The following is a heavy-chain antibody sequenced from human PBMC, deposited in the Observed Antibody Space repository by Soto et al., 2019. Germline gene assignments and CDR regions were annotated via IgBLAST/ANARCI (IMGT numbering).Heavy chain of an antibody. CDR2: IVVGSGNT. CDR3: AAEAAGNPYYYYGMDV. V-gene: IGHV1-58*01. J-gene: IGHJ6*02. Sequence: ASVKVSCKASGFTFTSSAVQWVRQARGQRLEWIGWIVVGSGNTNYAQKFQERVTITRDMSTSTAYMELSSLRSEDTAVYYCAAEAAGNPYYYYGMDVWGQGTTVTVSS. CDR1: GFTFTSSA. D-gene: IGHD6-13*01.